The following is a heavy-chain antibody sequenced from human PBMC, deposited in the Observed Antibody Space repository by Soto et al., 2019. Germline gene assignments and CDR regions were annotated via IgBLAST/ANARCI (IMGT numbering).Heavy chain of an antibody. J-gene: IGHJ4*02. CDR3: AKTPGSTCWDRVGS. V-gene: IGHV3-9*01. Sequence: EVQLVESGGGLVQPGGSLRLSCAASGFTFEDYAMHWVRQAPGKGLEWVSGIHWNGGYTGYADSVKGLFTISRDNANNSLCLQRNSLRPEDTACYHCAKTPGSTCWDRVGSWGQGTLVIVSS. CDR1: GFTFEDYA. CDR2: IHWNGGYT. D-gene: IGHD3-10*01.